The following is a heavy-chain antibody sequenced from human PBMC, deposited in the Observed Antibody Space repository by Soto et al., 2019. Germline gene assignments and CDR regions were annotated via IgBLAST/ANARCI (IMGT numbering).Heavy chain of an antibody. CDR1: GGTFSSYA. CDR2: IIPIFGTA. CDR3: ARGDCSSTSCYAGV. Sequence: GASVKVSCEASGGTFSSYASSWVGQSPGQGLEWMGGIIPIFGTANYAQKFQGRVTITADESTSTAYMELSSLRSEDTAVYYCARGDCSSTSCYAGVWGHGTTVTVSS. V-gene: IGHV1-69*13. D-gene: IGHD2-2*01. J-gene: IGHJ6*02.